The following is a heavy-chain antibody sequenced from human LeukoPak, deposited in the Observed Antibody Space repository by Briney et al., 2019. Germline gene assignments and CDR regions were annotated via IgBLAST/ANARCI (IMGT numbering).Heavy chain of an antibody. Sequence: GGSLRLSCAASGFTFSSYGMYWVRQAPGKGLEWVSRIKTDGSTITYADSVKGRFTISRDNAMNTLYLQMNSLGAEDTAVYYCARVGQGEWFFDLWGRGTLVTVSS. V-gene: IGHV3-74*01. CDR3: ARVGQGEWFFDL. J-gene: IGHJ2*01. CDR1: GFTFSSYG. CDR2: IKTDGSTI. D-gene: IGHD1-26*01.